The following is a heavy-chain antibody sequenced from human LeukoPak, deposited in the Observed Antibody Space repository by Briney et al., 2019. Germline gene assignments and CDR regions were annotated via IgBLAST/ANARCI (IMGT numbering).Heavy chain of an antibody. V-gene: IGHV4-34*01. CDR2: INHSGNT. D-gene: IGHD4-23*01. J-gene: IGHJ6*03. CDR3: ARREPHGDYGGKIRYYYYMDV. CDR1: GGSLSGYY. Sequence: SETLSLTCAVYGGSLSGYYWSWIRQPPGKGLEWIGEINHSGNTNSNPSLKSRVTMSVDTSKNQFSLKLGSLTAADTAMYYCARREPHGDYGGKIRYYYYMDVWGKGTTITISS.